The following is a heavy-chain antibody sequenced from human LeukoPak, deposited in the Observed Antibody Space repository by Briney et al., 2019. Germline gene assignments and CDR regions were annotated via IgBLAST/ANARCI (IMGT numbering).Heavy chain of an antibody. J-gene: IGHJ4*02. Sequence: SETLSLTCTVSGGSVSSGSYSWSWIRQPPGKGLEWIGYIYYSGSTNYNPSLKSRVTISVDTSTNRFSLKLSSVTAADTAVYYCASIVAATVDYWGQGTLVTVSS. V-gene: IGHV4-61*01. CDR3: ASIVAATVDY. CDR1: GGSVSSGSYS. CDR2: IYYSGST. D-gene: IGHD2-15*01.